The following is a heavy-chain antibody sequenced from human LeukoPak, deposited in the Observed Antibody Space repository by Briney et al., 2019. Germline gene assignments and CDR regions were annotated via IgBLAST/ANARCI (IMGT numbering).Heavy chain of an antibody. CDR3: AKDKGVAVAGTLPDYFDY. Sequence: GGSLRLSCAASGFTFSSYAMSWVRQAPGKGLEWVSAISGSGGSTYYADSVKGRFTISRDNSKNTLYLQMNSLRAEDTAVYYCAKDKGVAVAGTLPDYFDYWGQGTLVTVSS. D-gene: IGHD6-13*01. CDR1: GFTFSSYA. CDR2: ISGSGGST. V-gene: IGHV3-23*01. J-gene: IGHJ4*02.